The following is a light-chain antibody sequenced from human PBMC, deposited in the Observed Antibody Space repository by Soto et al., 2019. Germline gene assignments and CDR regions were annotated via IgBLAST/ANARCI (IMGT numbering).Light chain of an antibody. CDR3: QQRSSWPLT. V-gene: IGKV3-11*01. J-gene: IGKJ4*01. Sequence: EIVLTQSPATLSLSPGERATLSCRASRGIDTYLAWYQQKRGQAHRLLIYDASNRTTGIPARFSGGGSGTDFTLSISRLETGGFAFYYCQQRSSWPLTFGGGTKEEIK. CDR2: DAS. CDR1: RGIDTY.